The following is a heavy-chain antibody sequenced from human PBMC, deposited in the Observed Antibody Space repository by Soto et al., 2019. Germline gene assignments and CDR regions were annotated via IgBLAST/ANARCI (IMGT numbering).Heavy chain of an antibody. J-gene: IGHJ4*02. Sequence: QVQLVESGGGLVKPGGSLRLSCAASGFTFSDYYMSWIRQAPGKGLEWVSYISSSGSTVYYADSVKGRFTISRDNAKNLLFLQMNSLRADDTGVYFCAKGWDLQLLVPIDYWGQGNLVTVSS. CDR3: AKGWDLQLLVPIDY. CDR1: GFTFSDYY. CDR2: ISSSGSTV. D-gene: IGHD6-13*01. V-gene: IGHV3-11*04.